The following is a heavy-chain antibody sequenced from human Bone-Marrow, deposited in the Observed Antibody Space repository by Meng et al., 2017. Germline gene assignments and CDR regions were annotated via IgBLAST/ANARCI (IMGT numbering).Heavy chain of an antibody. Sequence: GHVLCAGGGLFMHGGAIRRSRASSGFTFSDYYVRWFRQSPGRGLEWVSYISSSGSYIYYADSVKGRFTISRDNAKNSLYLQMNSLRAEDTAVYYCARELVATFSDYWGQGTLVTVSS. J-gene: IGHJ4*02. CDR1: GFTFSDYY. CDR3: ARELVATFSDY. V-gene: IGHV3-11*01. D-gene: IGHD5-12*01. CDR2: ISSSGSYI.